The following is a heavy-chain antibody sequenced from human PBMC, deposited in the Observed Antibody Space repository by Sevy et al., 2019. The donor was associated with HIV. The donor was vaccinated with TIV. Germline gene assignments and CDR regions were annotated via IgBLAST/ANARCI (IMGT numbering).Heavy chain of an antibody. CDR2: IGYDGSNK. V-gene: IGHV3-33*01. D-gene: IGHD2-8*01. Sequence: GGSLRLSCAASGFAPSTYGMHWVRQAPGKGLEWVAVIGYDGSNKYYADSVKGLFSISRDNSRNTLFLQMDSLRAEDMAVYYCARDPRMYGDYLLAYFDYWGQGTLVTVSS. J-gene: IGHJ4*02. CDR3: ARDPRMYGDYLLAYFDY. CDR1: GFAPSTYG.